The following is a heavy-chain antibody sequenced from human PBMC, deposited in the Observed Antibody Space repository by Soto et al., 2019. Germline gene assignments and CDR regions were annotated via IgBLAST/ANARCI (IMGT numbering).Heavy chain of an antibody. Sequence: QVQLVESEGGVVQPGRSLRLSCAASGFTFSSYGMHWVRQAPGKGLEWVAVISYDGSNKYYADSVKGRFTISRDNSKNTLYLQMNSLRAEDTAVYYCAKEVYSYGFDYWGQGTLVTVSS. CDR1: GFTFSSYG. J-gene: IGHJ4*02. CDR2: ISYDGSNK. V-gene: IGHV3-30*18. D-gene: IGHD5-18*01. CDR3: AKEVYSYGFDY.